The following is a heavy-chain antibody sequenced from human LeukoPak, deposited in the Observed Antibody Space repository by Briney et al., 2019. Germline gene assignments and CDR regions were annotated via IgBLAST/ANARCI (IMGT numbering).Heavy chain of an antibody. CDR1: GFTLSTHG. J-gene: IGHJ4*02. Sequence: PGGSLRLSCAASGFTLSTHGMHWVRQAPGQGLEWVAIIRYDGSNKYYADSVKGRFTISRDNSKNTLYLQMNNLRAEDTAVYYCAKDSEVTTTIEDWGQGTLVTVSS. D-gene: IGHD4-11*01. V-gene: IGHV3-30*02. CDR3: AKDSEVTTTIED. CDR2: IRYDGSNK.